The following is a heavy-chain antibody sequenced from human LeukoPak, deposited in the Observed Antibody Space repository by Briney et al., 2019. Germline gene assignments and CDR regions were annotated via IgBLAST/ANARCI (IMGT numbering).Heavy chain of an antibody. CDR2: INQDGSER. J-gene: IGHJ4*02. CDR1: RFTFSNYW. Sequence: GGSLRLSCAASRFTFSNYWMTWVRQAPGKGLEWVTNINQDGSERYYVDSVKGRFTISRDNAKSSLYLQMNSLRAEDTAVYYCARDYMAGATFQIQGPVDYWGQGTLVTVSS. V-gene: IGHV3-7*01. D-gene: IGHD1-26*01. CDR3: ARDYMAGATFQIQGPVDY.